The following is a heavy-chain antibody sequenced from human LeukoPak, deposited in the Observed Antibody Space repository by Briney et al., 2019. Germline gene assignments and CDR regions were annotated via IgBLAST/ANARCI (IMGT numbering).Heavy chain of an antibody. CDR2: ISSSGNSI. J-gene: IGHJ4*02. CDR1: GFTFSNYE. CDR3: ARVEYGVAVLRH. D-gene: IGHD6-19*01. Sequence: GGSLRLSCVVSGFTFSNYEMNWVRQAPGKGLEWVSYISSSGNSIYYVDSVKARFTISRDNAKNSLYLQMNSLRAEDTAVYYCARVEYGVAVLRHWGQGTLVTVSS. V-gene: IGHV3-48*03.